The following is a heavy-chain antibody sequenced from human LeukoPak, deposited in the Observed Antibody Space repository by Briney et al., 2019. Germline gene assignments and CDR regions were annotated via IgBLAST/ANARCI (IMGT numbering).Heavy chain of an antibody. CDR1: GYTFTIYG. V-gene: IGHV1-18*01. D-gene: IGHD6-13*01. CDR3: AVYVNSSSWYWWFDP. J-gene: IGHJ5*02. CDR2: ISACNGNT. Sequence: ASVTVSCKASGYTFTIYGISWVRQAPGQGLEWMGWISACNGNTDYAQKLQGRVTMTTDTSTSTAYMELRSLRSDDTAVYYCAVYVNSSSWYWWFDPWGQGTLVTVSS.